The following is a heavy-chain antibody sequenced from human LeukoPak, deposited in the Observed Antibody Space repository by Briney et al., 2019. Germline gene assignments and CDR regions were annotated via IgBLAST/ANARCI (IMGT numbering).Heavy chain of an antibody. CDR3: ARDSPVAGSY. Sequence: GGSLRLSCAASGFTFSNYWMTWVRQSPGKGLERVANIKKDGGETYYMESVKGRFTISRDNAKNSLYLQMNSLRAEDTAVYYCARDSPVAGSYWGQGTLVTVSS. J-gene: IGHJ4*02. V-gene: IGHV3-7*01. D-gene: IGHD6-19*01. CDR2: IKKDGGET. CDR1: GFTFSNYW.